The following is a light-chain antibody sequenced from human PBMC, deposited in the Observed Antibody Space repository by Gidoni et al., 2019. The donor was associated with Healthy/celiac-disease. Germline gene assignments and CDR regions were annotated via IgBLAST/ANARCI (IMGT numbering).Light chain of an antibody. J-gene: IGKJ2*01. CDR2: AAS. Sequence: DIQLTQSPSFLSASVGDRVTITCRASQGMSSYLAWYQQKPGKAPKHLIYAASTLQSGVPSRFSGSGSVTEFTLTISSLQPEDFATYYCQQLNSYPHTFGQGTKLEIK. CDR1: QGMSSY. V-gene: IGKV1-9*01. CDR3: QQLNSYPHT.